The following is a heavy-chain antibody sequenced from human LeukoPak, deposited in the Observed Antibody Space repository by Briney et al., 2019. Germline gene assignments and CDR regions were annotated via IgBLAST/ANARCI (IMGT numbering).Heavy chain of an antibody. Sequence: GGSLRLSCAASGFTFSSYWMHWVRHAPGTGLVWVSRINSDGSSTSYADSVKGRFTISRDNAKNTLYLQMNSLRAEDTAVYYCAKSHVRDIVSPFDYWGEGTLVTVSS. CDR1: GFTFSSYW. CDR3: AKSHVRDIVSPFDY. D-gene: IGHD5-12*01. V-gene: IGHV3-74*01. CDR2: INSDGSST. J-gene: IGHJ4*02.